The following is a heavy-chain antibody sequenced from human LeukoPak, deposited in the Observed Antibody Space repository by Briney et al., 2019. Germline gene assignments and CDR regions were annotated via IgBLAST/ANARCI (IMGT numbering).Heavy chain of an antibody. CDR2: TYYRSKWYD. J-gene: IGHJ4*02. Sequence: SQTLSLTCAISGDSVSSNSVTWNWIRQSPSGGLEWLGRTYYRSKWYDDYAVSVKRRITINPDTSKNQFSLQLNSVTPEDTAVYYCAREVDAVATTHYDYWGQGTLVTVSS. V-gene: IGHV6-1*01. D-gene: IGHD5-12*01. CDR3: AREVDAVATTHYDY. CDR1: GDSVSSNSVT.